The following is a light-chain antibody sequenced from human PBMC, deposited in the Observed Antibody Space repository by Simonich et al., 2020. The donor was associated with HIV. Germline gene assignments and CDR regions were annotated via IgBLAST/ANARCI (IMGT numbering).Light chain of an antibody. CDR2: KAS. CDR1: QSINNW. Sequence: DIQMTQSPSTLSASVGDRVTITCRASQSINNWLAWYQQKPGKSPKLLIYKASSLESGVPSTFSGSGSGTEFTLTISSLQPDDFATYCCQQYNSHFPTFGQGTKVEIK. J-gene: IGKJ1*01. CDR3: QQYNSHFPT. V-gene: IGKV1-5*03.